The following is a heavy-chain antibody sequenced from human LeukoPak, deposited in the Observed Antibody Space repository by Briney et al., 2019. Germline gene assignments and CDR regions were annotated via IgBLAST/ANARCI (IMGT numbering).Heavy chain of an antibody. D-gene: IGHD2-2*01. CDR1: GGSISSGGYY. J-gene: IGHJ4*02. CDR2: IYYSGST. CDR3: ARALGYCSSTSCQPSPFDY. V-gene: IGHV4-31*03. Sequence: KPSETLSLTCTVSGGSISSGGYYWGWIRQHPGKGLEWIGYIYYSGSTYYNPSLKSRVTISVDTSKNQFSLKLSSVTAADTAVYYCARALGYCSSTSCQPSPFDYWGQGTLVTVSS.